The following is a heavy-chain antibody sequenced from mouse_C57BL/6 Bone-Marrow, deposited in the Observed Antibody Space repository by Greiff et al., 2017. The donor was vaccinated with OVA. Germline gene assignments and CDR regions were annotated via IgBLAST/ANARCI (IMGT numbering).Heavy chain of an antibody. Sequence: EVNVVESGGGLVKPGGSLKLSCAASGFTFSSYAMSWVRQTPEKRLEWVATISDGGSYTYYPDNVKGRFTISRDNAKNNLYLQMSHLKSEDTAMDYCARDGWDGYFDYWGQGTTLTVSS. D-gene: IGHD4-1*01. CDR2: ISDGGSYT. CDR1: GFTFSSYA. V-gene: IGHV5-4*01. J-gene: IGHJ2*01. CDR3: ARDGWDGYFDY.